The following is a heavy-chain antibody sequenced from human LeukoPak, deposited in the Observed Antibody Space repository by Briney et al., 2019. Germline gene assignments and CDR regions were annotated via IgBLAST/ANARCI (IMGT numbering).Heavy chain of an antibody. CDR2: IKQDGSEK. J-gene: IGHJ5*02. Sequence: GGSLRLSCEGSEFSFSSYWMSWVRQAPGKGLEWVAKIKQDGSEKYYVDSVKGRFTISRDNAKNSMYLLMNSLRAEDTAVYYCAKRATTVTTLSNWFDPWGQGTLVTVSS. V-gene: IGHV3-7*03. CDR3: AKRATTVTTLSNWFDP. CDR1: EFSFSSYW. D-gene: IGHD4-17*01.